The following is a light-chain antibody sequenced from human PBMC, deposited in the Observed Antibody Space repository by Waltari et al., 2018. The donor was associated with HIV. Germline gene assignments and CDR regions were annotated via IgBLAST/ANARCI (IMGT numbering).Light chain of an antibody. CDR1: QTVSRNY. CDR2: GAS. CDR3: QQYGGSPLYT. V-gene: IGKV3-20*01. J-gene: IGKJ2*01. Sequence: EIVLTQYPGTLSLSPGERATLSCWASQTVSRNYLAWYQQKPGQAPRLLSYGASSKAADIPDRFSGSGSGTDCTLTISRLEPEDFAVYYCQQYGGSPLYTFGQGTKLEIK.